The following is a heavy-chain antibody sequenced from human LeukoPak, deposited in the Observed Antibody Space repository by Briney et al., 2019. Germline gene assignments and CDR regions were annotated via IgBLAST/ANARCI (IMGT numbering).Heavy chain of an antibody. D-gene: IGHD3-22*01. V-gene: IGHV3-11*01. Sequence: LSLTCAVYGGSFSDYYMSWIRQAPGKGLEWVSYISSSGSSIYYADSVKGRFPISRDNAKNSLYLQMNSLRAEDTAVYYCARDLDYYDSSGYQTYYFDYWGQGTLVTVSS. CDR1: GGSFSDYY. CDR3: ARDLDYYDSSGYQTYYFDY. CDR2: ISSSGSSI. J-gene: IGHJ4*02.